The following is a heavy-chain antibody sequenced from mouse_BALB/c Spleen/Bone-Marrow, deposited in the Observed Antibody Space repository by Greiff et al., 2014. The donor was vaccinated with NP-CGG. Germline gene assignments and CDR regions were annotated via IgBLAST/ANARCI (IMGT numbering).Heavy chain of an antibody. CDR2: IYPGDGDT. CDR3: AGGVHLDY. J-gene: IGHJ4*01. V-gene: IGHV1-80*01. Sequence: VQLQQSGAELVRPGASVKMSCKASGYAFSSYWMNWVKQRPGQGLEWIGQIYPGDGDTNYNGKFKGKAKLTADTSSSTAYMQLSTHESYGAADCFCAGGVHLDYWGQGTTVTVSS. CDR1: GYAFSSYW.